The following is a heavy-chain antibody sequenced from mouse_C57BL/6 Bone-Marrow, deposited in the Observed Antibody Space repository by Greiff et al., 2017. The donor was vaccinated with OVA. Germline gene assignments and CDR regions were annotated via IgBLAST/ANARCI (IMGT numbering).Heavy chain of an antibody. V-gene: IGHV1-78*01. CDR1: GYTFTDHT. CDR2: IYPRDGST. Sequence: VQLQQSDAELVKPGASVKISCKVSGYTFTDHTIHWMKQRPEQGLEWIGYIYPRDGSTKYNEKVKGKATLTADKSSSTDYMQLNSLTSEDSAVYFCARRDYGSRWYYFDYWGQGTTLTVSS. CDR3: ARRDYGSRWYYFDY. D-gene: IGHD1-1*01. J-gene: IGHJ2*01.